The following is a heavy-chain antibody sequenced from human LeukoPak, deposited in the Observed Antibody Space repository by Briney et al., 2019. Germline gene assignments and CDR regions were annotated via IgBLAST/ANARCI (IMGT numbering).Heavy chain of an antibody. D-gene: IGHD5-18*01. CDR2: INPNSGGT. CDR1: RYTFTGYY. Sequence: ASVKVSCKASRYTFTGYYMHWVRQAPGQGLEWMGWINPNSGGTDYAQKFQGRVTMTRDTSISTAYMELSRLRSDDTAVYYCARGTGEGYTYGRYYFDYWGQGTLVTVSS. V-gene: IGHV1-2*02. CDR3: ARGTGEGYTYGRYYFDY. J-gene: IGHJ4*02.